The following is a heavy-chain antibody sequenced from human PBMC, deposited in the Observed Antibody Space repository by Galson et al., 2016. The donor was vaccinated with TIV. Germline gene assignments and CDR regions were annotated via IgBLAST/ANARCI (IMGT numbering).Heavy chain of an antibody. V-gene: IGHV3-53*01. CDR2: ISSGGDT. Sequence: SLRLSCAVSGFTVNAYHMSWVRQAPGKGLEWVSVISSGGDTYYSDSVKGRFTISRDNSKNTEHLQMNSLRVEDTAVYYCARKDHSGHGDLRGGFAVWGQETKVIVSS. CDR1: GFTVNAYH. CDR3: ARKDHSGHGDLRGGFAV. J-gene: IGHJ3*01. D-gene: IGHD4-17*01.